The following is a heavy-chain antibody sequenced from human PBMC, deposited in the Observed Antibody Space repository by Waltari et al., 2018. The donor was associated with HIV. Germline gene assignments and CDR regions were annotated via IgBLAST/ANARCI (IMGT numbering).Heavy chain of an antibody. CDR1: GGSISSYY. Sequence: QVQLQESGPGLVKPSETLSLTCTVSGGSISSYYWSWIRQPPGKGLEWIGYIYYSGSTNYNPSLKSRVTISVDTSKNQFSLKLSSVTAADTAVYYCARVELLPPGAFDIWGQGTMVTVSS. J-gene: IGHJ3*02. V-gene: IGHV4-59*01. D-gene: IGHD1-7*01. CDR3: ARVELLPPGAFDI. CDR2: IYYSGST.